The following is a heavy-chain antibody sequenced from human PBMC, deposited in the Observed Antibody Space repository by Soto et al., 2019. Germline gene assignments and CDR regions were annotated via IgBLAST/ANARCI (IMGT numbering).Heavy chain of an antibody. V-gene: IGHV1-8*01. CDR3: ARGLVVVLTAWDWFDP. Sequence: ASVKVSCKASGYTFTSYDINWVRQATGQGLEWMGWMNPNSGNTGYAQKFQGRVTMTRNTSISTAYMELSSLRSEDTAVYYCARGLVVVLTAWDWFDPWGQGTLVTVSS. J-gene: IGHJ5*02. CDR1: GYTFTSYD. CDR2: MNPNSGNT. D-gene: IGHD2-15*01.